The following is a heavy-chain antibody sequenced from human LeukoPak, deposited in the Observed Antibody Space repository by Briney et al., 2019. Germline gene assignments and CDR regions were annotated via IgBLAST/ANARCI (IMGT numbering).Heavy chain of an antibody. CDR3: ASGYNWNGLDY. V-gene: IGHV4-34*01. Sequence: SETLSLTCAVYGGSFSGYYWSWIRQPPGKGLEWIGEINHSGSTNYNPSLKSRVTISVDTSKNQFSLKLSSVTAADTAVYYCASGYNWNGLDYWGQGTLVTVSS. D-gene: IGHD1-20*01. CDR2: INHSGST. CDR1: GGSFSGYY. J-gene: IGHJ4*02.